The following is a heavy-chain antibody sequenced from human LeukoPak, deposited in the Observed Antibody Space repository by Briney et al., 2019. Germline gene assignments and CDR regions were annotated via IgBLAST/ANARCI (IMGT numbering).Heavy chain of an antibody. CDR2: IIPILGIA. J-gene: IGHJ6*02. D-gene: IGHD1-1*01. Sequence: SVKVSCKASGGTFSSYAISWVRQAPGQGLEWMGRIIPILGIANYAQKFQGRVTITADKSTSTAYMELSSLRSEDTAVYYCARGEVQLERLSYYYGMDVWGQGTTVTVSS. CDR1: GGTFSSYA. CDR3: ARGEVQLERLSYYYGMDV. V-gene: IGHV1-69*04.